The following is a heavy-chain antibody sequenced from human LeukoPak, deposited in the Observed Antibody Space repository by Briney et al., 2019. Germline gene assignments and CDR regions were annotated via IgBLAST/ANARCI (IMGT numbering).Heavy chain of an antibody. CDR1: GFTFSDYY. Sequence: QPGGSLRLSCAASGFTFSDYYMSWIRQAPGKGLEWVSGISGSGGSTYYADSVKGRFTISRDNSQNTMDLQMNSLRAEDTAVYYCVKQIAAAAYDTFDIWGQGTVVTVSS. CDR3: VKQIAAAAYDTFDI. CDR2: ISGSGGST. D-gene: IGHD6-13*01. J-gene: IGHJ3*02. V-gene: IGHV3-23*01.